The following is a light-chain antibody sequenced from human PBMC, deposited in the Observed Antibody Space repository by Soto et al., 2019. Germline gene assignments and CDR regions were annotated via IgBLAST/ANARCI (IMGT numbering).Light chain of an antibody. V-gene: IGKV3D-15*01. CDR3: QQNNNWPTT. CDR1: QSVSSN. Sequence: EIVMTQSPAPLSVSPGERATLSCRAGQSVSSNLAWYQQKPGQAPRLLTYGASTRATGIPARFSGSGSGTEVTLTISSLQSEEFAGYYCQQNNNWPTTFGQGPWWIT. CDR2: GAS. J-gene: IGKJ1*01.